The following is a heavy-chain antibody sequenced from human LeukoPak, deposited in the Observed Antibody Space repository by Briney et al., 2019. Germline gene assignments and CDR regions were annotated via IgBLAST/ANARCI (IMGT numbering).Heavy chain of an antibody. D-gene: IGHD3/OR15-3a*01. CDR2: SSSSGRTI. J-gene: IGHJ4*02. Sequence: GGSLRLSCAASGFTLSDYYMSWIRQAPGKGLEWVSYSSSSGRTIYYADSVKGRFAISRDNAKNSLYLQMNSLRAEDTAVYYCARRRDFIDYWGQGTLVTVSS. V-gene: IGHV3-11*01. CDR1: GFTLSDYY. CDR3: ARRRDFIDY.